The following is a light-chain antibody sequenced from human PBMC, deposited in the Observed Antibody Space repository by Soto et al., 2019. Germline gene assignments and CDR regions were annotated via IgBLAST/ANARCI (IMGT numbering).Light chain of an antibody. CDR2: KAS. CDR1: QSVNSW. Sequence: IQMTQSPSTLSASVADRVTITCRASQSVNSWLAWYQQKPGKAPKLLIYKASSLESGVPSRFSGSGSGTEFTLTISSLLPDDFATYYCQQYNFYQYTFGQGTKLEIK. V-gene: IGKV1-5*03. J-gene: IGKJ2*01. CDR3: QQYNFYQYT.